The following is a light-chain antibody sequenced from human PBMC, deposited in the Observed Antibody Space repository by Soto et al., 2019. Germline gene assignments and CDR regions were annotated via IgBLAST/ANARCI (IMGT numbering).Light chain of an antibody. V-gene: IGKV3-15*01. CDR2: GAS. Sequence: IVLTQSPATLSVSPGERATLSCRASQSVSNNVAWYQQKPGQAPRLLILGASTRATGIPARFSGSGSGTEFTLSISSLQSEDFAVYYCKQYKEWPPFTFGQGTRLEIK. J-gene: IGKJ5*01. CDR3: KQYKEWPPFT. CDR1: QSVSNN.